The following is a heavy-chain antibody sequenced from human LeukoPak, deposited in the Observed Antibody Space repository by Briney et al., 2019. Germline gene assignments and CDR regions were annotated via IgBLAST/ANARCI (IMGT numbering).Heavy chain of an antibody. D-gene: IGHD3-22*01. CDR1: GGSISSGDYY. Sequence: PSETLSLTCTVSGGSISSGDYYWSWIRQPPGKGLEWIGYIYYSGSTYYNPSLKSRVTISVDTSKNQFSPKLSSVTAADTAVYYCARDSSGYSVFDYWGQGTLVTVSS. CDR2: IYYSGST. V-gene: IGHV4-30-4*01. J-gene: IGHJ4*02. CDR3: ARDSSGYSVFDY.